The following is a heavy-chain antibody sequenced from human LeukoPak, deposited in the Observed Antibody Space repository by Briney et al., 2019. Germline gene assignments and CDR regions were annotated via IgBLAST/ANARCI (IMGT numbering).Heavy chain of an antibody. CDR1: GFTVSSNY. J-gene: IGHJ4*02. V-gene: IGHV3-66*01. Sequence: GGSLRLSCAASGFTVSSNYMSWVRQAPGKGMEWVAILYSGGSTNYADSAKYRFTISRNNSKNTPYLQMNSLRVEDTAVYYCTRDQIVRGVIVSHDYWGQGTLVTVSS. D-gene: IGHD3-10*01. CDR2: LYSGGST. CDR3: TRDQIVRGVIVSHDY.